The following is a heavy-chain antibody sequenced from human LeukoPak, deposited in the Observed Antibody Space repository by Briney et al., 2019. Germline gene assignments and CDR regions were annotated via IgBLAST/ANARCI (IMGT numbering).Heavy chain of an antibody. CDR2: INPSGGST. Sequence: ASVKVSCKASGYTFTSYYMHWVRQAPGQGLGWMGIINPSGGSTSYAQKFQGRVTMTRDTSTSTVYMELSSLRSEDTAVYYCARVWEYSSSWGELLFDYWGQGTLVTVSS. CDR3: ARVWEYSSSWGELLFDY. D-gene: IGHD6-6*01. V-gene: IGHV1-46*01. J-gene: IGHJ4*02. CDR1: GYTFTSYY.